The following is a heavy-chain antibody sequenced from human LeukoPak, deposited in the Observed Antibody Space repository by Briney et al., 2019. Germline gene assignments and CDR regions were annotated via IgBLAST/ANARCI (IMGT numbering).Heavy chain of an antibody. Sequence: GGSLRLSCAASGFTVSSNYMNWVRQTPGKGLEWVSVIYSGGSTYYADSVRGRFTISRDNSKNSLYLEMNSLRAEDTAVYYCARDGIQSIDYWGQGTLVTVSS. D-gene: IGHD3-3*02. J-gene: IGHJ4*02. CDR1: GFTVSSNY. CDR2: IYSGGST. CDR3: ARDGIQSIDY. V-gene: IGHV3-53*01.